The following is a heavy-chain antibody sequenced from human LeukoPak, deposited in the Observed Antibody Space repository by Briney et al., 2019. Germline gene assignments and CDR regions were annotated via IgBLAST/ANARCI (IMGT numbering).Heavy chain of an antibody. CDR1: GGSFSGYY. D-gene: IGHD3-10*01. V-gene: IGHV4-34*01. CDR3: ARGRGLLLWFGELFDY. CDR2: INHSGST. Sequence: SETLSLTCAVYGGSFSGYYWSWIRQPPGKGLEWIGEINHSGSTNYNPSLKSRVTISVDTSKTQFSLKLSSVTAADTAVYYCARGRGLLLWFGELFDYWGQGTLVTVSS. J-gene: IGHJ4*02.